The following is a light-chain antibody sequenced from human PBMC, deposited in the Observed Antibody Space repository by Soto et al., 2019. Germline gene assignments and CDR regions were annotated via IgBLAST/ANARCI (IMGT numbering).Light chain of an antibody. CDR1: QNINNN. V-gene: IGKV1-33*01. CDR3: HQYYGLPTLT. J-gene: IGKJ5*01. CDR2: HEX. Sequence: DIQMTQSPSSLSAFIGDRVTIXCQARQNINNNLSWYQQKPXXPTNIXXXHEXKLAKAVTSRFSGSGSGTDFSFSITSLQRDDLPNYYCHQYYGLPTLTFAQGTRLEIK.